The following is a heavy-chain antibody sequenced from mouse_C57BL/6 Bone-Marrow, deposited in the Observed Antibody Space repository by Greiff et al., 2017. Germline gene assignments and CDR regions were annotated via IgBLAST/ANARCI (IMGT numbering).Heavy chain of an antibody. CDR3: ARDGSSSDY. V-gene: IGHV5-4*01. CDR1: GFTFSSYA. J-gene: IGHJ2*01. Sequence: EVQGVESGGGLVKPGGSLKLSCAASGFTFSSYAMSWVRQTPEKRLEWVATISDGGSYTYYPDNVKGRFTISRDNAKNNLYLQMSHLKSEDTAMXYCARDGSSSDYWGQGTTLTVSS. CDR2: ISDGGSYT. D-gene: IGHD1-1*01.